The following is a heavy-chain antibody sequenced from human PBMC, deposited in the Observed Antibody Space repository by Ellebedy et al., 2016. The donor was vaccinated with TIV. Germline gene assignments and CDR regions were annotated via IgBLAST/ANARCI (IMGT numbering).Heavy chain of an antibody. Sequence: GESLKISCAASGFTFSNYSMNWVRQAPGKGLEWVSSITGSSSYMFYADSVKGRFTISRDNANNSLYLQMNSLRAEDTAVYYCSRGIAAVMYWGQGTLVTVSS. D-gene: IGHD6-13*01. J-gene: IGHJ4*02. CDR2: ITGSSSYM. CDR3: SRGIAAVMY. CDR1: GFTFSNYS. V-gene: IGHV3-21*01.